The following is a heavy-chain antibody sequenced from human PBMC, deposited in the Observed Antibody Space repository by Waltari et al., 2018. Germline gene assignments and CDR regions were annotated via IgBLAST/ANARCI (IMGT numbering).Heavy chain of an antibody. Sequence: EVQLVESGGGLVQPGGSLRLSCIGSGFPFRRYWMSWVRQAPGKGLEWVASINQDGNDKYYVASVKGRFNISRDNAKNSLFLQMDSLRADDTSIFFCASPRRGTAFDIWGQGTVVTVST. CDR3: ASPRRGTAFDI. J-gene: IGHJ3*02. D-gene: IGHD3-16*01. CDR1: GFPFRRYW. V-gene: IGHV3-7*02. CDR2: INQDGNDK.